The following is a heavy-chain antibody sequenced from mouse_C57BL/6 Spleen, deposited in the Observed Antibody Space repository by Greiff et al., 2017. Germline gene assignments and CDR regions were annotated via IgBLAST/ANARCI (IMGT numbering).Heavy chain of an antibody. CDR2: IYPGDGDT. D-gene: IGHD1-1*01. V-gene: IGHV1-80*01. J-gene: IGHJ3*01. Sequence: QVQLQQSGAELVKPGASVKISCKASGYAFSSYWMNWVKQRPGKGLEWIGQIYPGDGDTNYNGKFKGKATLTADKSSSTAYMQLSSLTSEDSAVYFCARRGAITTVVGQFAYWGQGTLVTVSA. CDR3: ARRGAITTVVGQFAY. CDR1: GYAFSSYW.